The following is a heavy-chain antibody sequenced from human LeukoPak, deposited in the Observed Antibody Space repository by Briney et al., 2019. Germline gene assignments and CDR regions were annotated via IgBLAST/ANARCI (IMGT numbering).Heavy chain of an antibody. J-gene: IGHJ4*02. D-gene: IGHD6-13*01. CDR3: ATPVPRAAAGSFDY. Sequence: ASVKVSCKVSGYTLTELSMHWVRQAPGKGLEWMGGFDPEDGETIYAQKFQGRVTMTEDTSTDTAYMELSSLRSEDTAVYYCATPVPRAAAGSFDYWGQGTLVTVSS. V-gene: IGHV1-24*01. CDR1: GYTLTELS. CDR2: FDPEDGET.